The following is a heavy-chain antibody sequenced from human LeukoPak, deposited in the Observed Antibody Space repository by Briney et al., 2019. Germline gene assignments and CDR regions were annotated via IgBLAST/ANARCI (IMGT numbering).Heavy chain of an antibody. J-gene: IGHJ4*02. CDR2: ISSATTTI. CDR3: ANQEYYYGSGSYYNPLPFDY. D-gene: IGHD3-10*01. V-gene: IGHV3-48*02. Sequence: GGSLRLSCAASGFTFSAYSMNWDRQAPGKEPEWISYISSATTTIHYADSVKGRFTISRDNAKNTLYLQMNSLRDEDTAVYYCANQEYYYGSGSYYNPLPFDYWGQGTQVTVSS. CDR1: GFTFSAYS.